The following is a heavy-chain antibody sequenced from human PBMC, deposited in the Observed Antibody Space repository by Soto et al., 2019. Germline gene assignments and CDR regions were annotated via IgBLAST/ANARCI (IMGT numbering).Heavy chain of an antibody. D-gene: IGHD1-1*01. CDR2: IYHSGST. CDR1: GSSIRSGGCS. V-gene: IGHV4-30-2*01. J-gene: IGHJ5*02. Sequence: SETRPRSCAGSGSSIRSGGCSWTWFRQPPGKGLEWIGYIYHSGSTLYNPSLKSRVTISVDKSKNQFSLKLTSVTAADTAVYYCARDQLEGNWFDPWGKGTLVTVS. CDR3: ARDQLEGNWFDP.